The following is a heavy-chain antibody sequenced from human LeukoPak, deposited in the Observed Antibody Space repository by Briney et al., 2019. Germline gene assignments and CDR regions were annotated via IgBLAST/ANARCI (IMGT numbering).Heavy chain of an antibody. Sequence: GGSLRLSCAASGFTFSTYAMSWVRQAPGKGQEWVSGIGGSGGGTYYADSVKGRLIISRDTFKNTLYLQMNNLRAEDTAIYYCAKANSGSWKSGWFDPWGQGTLVTVSS. CDR3: AKANSGSWKSGWFDP. J-gene: IGHJ5*02. V-gene: IGHV3-23*01. CDR1: GFTFSTYA. D-gene: IGHD6-19*01. CDR2: IGGSGGGT.